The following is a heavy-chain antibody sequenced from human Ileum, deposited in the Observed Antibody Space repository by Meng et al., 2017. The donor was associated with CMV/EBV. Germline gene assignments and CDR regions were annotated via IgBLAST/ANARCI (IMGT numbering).Heavy chain of an antibody. CDR1: GGSFIDYF. CDR3: VRRGRGSEP. D-gene: IGHD1-26*01. J-gene: IGHJ5*02. V-gene: IGHV4-34*02. Sequence: QGQVQQWVAGLLKPSWTLSLSCPVYGGSFIDYFWTWIRQSPGKGLEWIGEINHKGNTKYNPSLKSRVTISKDTSKKQFSLRMTSVTAADTATYYCVRRGRGSEPWGQGTLVTVSS. CDR2: INHKGNT.